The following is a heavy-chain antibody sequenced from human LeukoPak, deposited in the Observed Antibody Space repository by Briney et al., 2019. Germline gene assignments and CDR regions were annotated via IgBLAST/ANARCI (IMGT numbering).Heavy chain of an antibody. CDR1: GCNISSNY. V-gene: IGHV3-53*01. D-gene: IGHD1-26*01. CDR3: ARDLGGSYFPSWYFDL. CDR2: IYSGGST. J-gene: IGHJ2*01. Sequence: GSLRLSCAASGCNISSNYISWVRQAPGKGLEWVSVIYSGGSTYYADSVKGRFTISRDNSKNTLYLQMNSLRADDTAVYFCARDLGGSYFPSWYFDLWGRGTLVTVSS.